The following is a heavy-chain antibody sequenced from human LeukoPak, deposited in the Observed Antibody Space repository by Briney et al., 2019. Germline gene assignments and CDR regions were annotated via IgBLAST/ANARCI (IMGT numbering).Heavy chain of an antibody. CDR3: ARILSSSHAFDI. D-gene: IGHD2-2*01. CDR1: GFTFNNYW. Sequence: GVSLRLSCAASGFTFNNYWMHWVRQAPGKGLEWVASINSNSRNTHYADSLKGRFTISRDNAKNSLYLQMNSLRAEDTAVYYCARILSSSHAFDIWGQGTMVTVSS. V-gene: IGHV3-21*01. CDR2: INSNSRNT. J-gene: IGHJ3*02.